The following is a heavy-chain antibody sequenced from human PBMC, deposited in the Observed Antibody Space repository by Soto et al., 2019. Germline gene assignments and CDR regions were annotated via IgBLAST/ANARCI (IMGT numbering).Heavy chain of an antibody. D-gene: IGHD5-12*01. V-gene: IGHV1-69*02. Sequence: QVQLVQSGAEVKQPGSSVKVSCKASGGTFSSYTISWVRQAPGQGLEWMGRIIPILGIANYAHKFQGRVTITADKSTNTAYMELSSLRSEDTAVYYCASTSGYDYSDYYMDVWGKGTTVTVSS. CDR2: IIPILGIA. CDR1: GGTFSSYT. CDR3: ASTSGYDYSDYYMDV. J-gene: IGHJ6*03.